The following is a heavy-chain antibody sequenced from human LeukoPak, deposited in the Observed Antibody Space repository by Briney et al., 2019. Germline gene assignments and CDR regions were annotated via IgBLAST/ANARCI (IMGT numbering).Heavy chain of an antibody. CDR3: ARIKHCSSTSCYLLPYYYYGMDV. CDR2: IYPGDSDT. D-gene: IGHD2-2*01. Sequence: GESLKISCKGSGYSFTSYWIGWVRQMPGKGLEWMGIIYPGDSDTRYSPSFQGQVTISADKSISTAYLQWSSLKASDTAMYYCARIKHCSSTSCYLLPYYYYGMDVWGQGTTVTVSS. V-gene: IGHV5-51*01. CDR1: GYSFTSYW. J-gene: IGHJ6*02.